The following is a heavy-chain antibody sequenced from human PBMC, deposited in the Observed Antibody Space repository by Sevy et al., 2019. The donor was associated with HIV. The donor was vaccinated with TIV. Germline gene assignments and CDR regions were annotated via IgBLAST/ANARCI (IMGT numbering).Heavy chain of an antibody. CDR3: TRDDYIWGSSPAFDY. Sequence: GESLKISCTASGFTFGDYAMSWFRQAPGKGLEWVGFIRSKAYGGTTEYAASVKGRFTISRDDSKSIAYLQMNSLKTDDTAVYYCTRDDYIWGSSPAFDYWGQGTLVTVSS. J-gene: IGHJ4*02. V-gene: IGHV3-49*03. CDR2: IRSKAYGGTT. D-gene: IGHD3-16*01. CDR1: GFTFGDYA.